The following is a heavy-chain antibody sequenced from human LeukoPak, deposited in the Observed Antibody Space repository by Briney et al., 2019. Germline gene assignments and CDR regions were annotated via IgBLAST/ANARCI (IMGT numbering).Heavy chain of an antibody. V-gene: IGHV3-74*01. CDR2: INSDGSST. D-gene: IGHD6-13*01. CDR1: GFTFSSYW. CDR3: ARDRMKSSSWYDGDAFDI. J-gene: IGHJ3*02. Sequence: GGSLRLSCAASGFTFSSYWMHWVREAPGKGLVWVSRINSDGSSTSYAESVKGGFTISRDSDKNTLYLQMNSLRAEDTAVYYCARDRMKSSSWYDGDAFDIWGQGTMVTVSS.